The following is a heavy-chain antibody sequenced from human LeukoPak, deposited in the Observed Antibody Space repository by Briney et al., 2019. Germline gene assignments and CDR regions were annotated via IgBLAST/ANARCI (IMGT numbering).Heavy chain of an antibody. Sequence: PGGSLRLSCAASGFTFSSYWMSWVRQAPGKGLEWVANIKQDGSEKHYVDSVKGRFTISRHNAKKSLFLHMNSLRVEDTAVYYCARGSEYTSSTNYYFDYWGQGTLVTVSS. CDR3: ARGSEYTSSTNYYFDY. CDR1: GFTFSSYW. V-gene: IGHV3-7*01. D-gene: IGHD6-6*01. J-gene: IGHJ4*02. CDR2: IKQDGSEK.